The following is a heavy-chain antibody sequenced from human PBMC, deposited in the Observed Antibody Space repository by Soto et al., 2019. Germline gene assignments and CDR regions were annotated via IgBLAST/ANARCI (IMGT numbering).Heavy chain of an antibody. V-gene: IGHV4-34*01. CDR3: ARVPYGDQRYYYYYGMDV. CDR2: INHSGST. D-gene: IGHD4-17*01. Sequence: PSETLSLTCAVYGGSFSGYYWSWIRQPPRKGLEWIGEINHSGSTNYNPSLKSRVTISVDTSKNQFSLKLSSVTAADTAVYYCARVPYGDQRYYYYYGMDVWGQGTTVTVSS. J-gene: IGHJ6*02. CDR1: GGSFSGYY.